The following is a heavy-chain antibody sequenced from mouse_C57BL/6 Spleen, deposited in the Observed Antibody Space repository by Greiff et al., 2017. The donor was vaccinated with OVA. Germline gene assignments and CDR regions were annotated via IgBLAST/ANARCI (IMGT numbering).Heavy chain of an antibody. D-gene: IGHD2-1*01. Sequence: EVLLQQSGPELVKPGASVKISCMASGYTFTDYYMNWVQQSPGKSLEWIGDINPNNGGTSYNQKFKGKATLTVAKSSSTAYIELRSLTSVESAVYDCARFYYGTNHSAMDYWGQGTTVTVSS. J-gene: IGHJ4*01. CDR2: INPNNGGT. V-gene: IGHV1-26*01. CDR1: GYTFTDYY. CDR3: ARFYYGTNHSAMDY.